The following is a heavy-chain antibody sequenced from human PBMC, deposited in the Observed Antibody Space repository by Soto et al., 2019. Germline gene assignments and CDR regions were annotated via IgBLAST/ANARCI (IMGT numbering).Heavy chain of an antibody. CDR3: AKDLYRVSNPLRFLEWSPRNYYYYYMDV. J-gene: IGHJ6*03. CDR1: GFTFSSYA. CDR2: ISGSGGST. Sequence: GGSLRLSCAASGFTFSSYAMSWVRQAPGKGLEWVSAISGSGGSTYYADSVKGRFTISRDNSKNTRYLQMKSLRAEDTAVYYCAKDLYRVSNPLRFLEWSPRNYYYYYMDVWGKGTTVTVSS. V-gene: IGHV3-23*01. D-gene: IGHD3-3*01.